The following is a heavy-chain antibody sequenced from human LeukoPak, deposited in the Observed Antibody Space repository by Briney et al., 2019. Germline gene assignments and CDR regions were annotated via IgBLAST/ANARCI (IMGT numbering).Heavy chain of an antibody. Sequence: EASVKVSCKASGGTFSSYAISWVRQAPGQGLEWMGGIIPIFGTANYAQKFQGRVTITADESSNTASLDLSSLTSEDTAVYYCATDPNPYSSTSGYFDFWGQGTLVTVSS. CDR3: ATDPNPYSSTSGYFDF. CDR2: IIPIFGTA. D-gene: IGHD6-13*01. CDR1: GGTFSSYA. J-gene: IGHJ4*02. V-gene: IGHV1-69*13.